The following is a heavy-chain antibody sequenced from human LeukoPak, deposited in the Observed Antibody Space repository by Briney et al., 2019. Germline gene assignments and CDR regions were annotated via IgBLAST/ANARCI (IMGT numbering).Heavy chain of an antibody. D-gene: IGHD3-9*01. V-gene: IGHV1-3*01. CDR2: INAGNGNT. Sequence: ASVKVSCKASGYTFTSYAMHWVRQAPGQRLEWMGWINAGNGNTKYSQKFQGRVTITRDTSASTAYMELGSLRSEDTAVYYCARGYFDWLLRDTEFDYWGQGTLVTVSS. J-gene: IGHJ4*02. CDR1: GYTFTSYA. CDR3: ARGYFDWLLRDTEFDY.